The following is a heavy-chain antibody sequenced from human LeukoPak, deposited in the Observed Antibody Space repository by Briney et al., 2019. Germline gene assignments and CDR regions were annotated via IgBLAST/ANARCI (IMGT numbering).Heavy chain of an antibody. D-gene: IGHD5-18*01. V-gene: IGHV3-64D*09. J-gene: IGHJ4*02. CDR2: ISSNGGST. Sequence: PGGSLRLSCSASGFTFSSYTMHWVRQAPGKGLEYVSAISSNGGSTYYADSVKGRFTISRDNSKNTLYLQMSSLRAEDTAVHFCVGIQLWYGGDYWGRGTLVTVSS. CDR3: VGIQLWYGGDY. CDR1: GFTFSSYT.